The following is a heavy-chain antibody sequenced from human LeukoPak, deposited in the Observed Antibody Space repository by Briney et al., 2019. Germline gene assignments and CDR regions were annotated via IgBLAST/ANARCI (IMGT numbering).Heavy chain of an antibody. CDR1: GGSISSYY. CDR2: IYYSGST. Sequence: SETLSLTCTVSGGSISSYYWSWIRQPPGKGQEWIGYIYYSGSTNYNPSLKSRVTISVDTSKNQFSLKLSSVTAADTAVYYCARESYTMVRGVIIDYWGQGTLVTVSS. D-gene: IGHD3-10*01. J-gene: IGHJ4*02. V-gene: IGHV4-59*01. CDR3: ARESYTMVRGVIIDY.